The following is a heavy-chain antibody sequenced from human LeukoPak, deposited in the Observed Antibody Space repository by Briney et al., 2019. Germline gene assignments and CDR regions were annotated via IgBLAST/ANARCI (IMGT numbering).Heavy chain of an antibody. Sequence: GGSLRLSCAASGFMFSGYWMSWVRQAPGKGLEWVADIKEDGSEKSYVDSVKGRFTISRDNAKNSLYLQMNSLRAEDTAVYYCAREAVGATIKSYLDYWGQGTLVTVSS. CDR3: AREAVGATIKSYLDY. CDR1: GFMFSGYW. CDR2: IKEDGSEK. V-gene: IGHV3-7*01. D-gene: IGHD1-26*01. J-gene: IGHJ4*02.